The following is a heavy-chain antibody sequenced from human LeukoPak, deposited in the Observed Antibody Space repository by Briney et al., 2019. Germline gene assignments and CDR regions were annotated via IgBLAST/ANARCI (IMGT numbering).Heavy chain of an antibody. CDR1: GFSFSSYS. CDR3: VRDARPFGCSSVSCPRYYFDY. D-gene: IGHD2-2*01. V-gene: IGHV3-21*01. J-gene: IGHJ4*02. CDR2: ICIGSIYI. Sequence: PGGALRLSCAPSGFSFSSYSMNWVRQAPGKGGEGVSSICIGSIYIYSSDSVKHRFTISRDNANNSLYLQMTSMRAEDTAVYYSVRDARPFGCSSVSCPRYYFDYWGQGTLVTVSS.